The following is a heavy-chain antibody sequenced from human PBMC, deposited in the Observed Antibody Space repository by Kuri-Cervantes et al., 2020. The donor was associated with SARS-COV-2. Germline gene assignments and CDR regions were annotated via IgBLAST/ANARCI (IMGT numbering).Heavy chain of an antibody. CDR1: GYSFTGYW. Sequence: KVFCNGSGYSFTGYWIGWARQMPGKGLEWMGIIYPGDSDTRYSPSFQGQVTISADKSISTAYLQWSSLKASDTAMYYCARQATVRENCFDPWGQGTLVT. CDR3: ARQATVRENCFDP. D-gene: IGHD4-11*01. V-gene: IGHV5-51*01. J-gene: IGHJ5*02. CDR2: IYPGDSDT.